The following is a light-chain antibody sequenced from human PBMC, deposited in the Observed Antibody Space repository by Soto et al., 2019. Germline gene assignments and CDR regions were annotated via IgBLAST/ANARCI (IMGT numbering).Light chain of an antibody. CDR2: GAS. V-gene: IGKV3-20*01. CDR3: HQYGSSVT. J-gene: IGKJ5*01. Sequence: EFEFSQYWRNVALSPGERATLSCGASQIVSNNYLAGYQQKPGQAPRLLIYGASNRATGIPDRFSGGGSRTDFTLTISRLEPEDFAVYYSHQYGSSVTSGQGTRPEIK. CDR1: QIVSNNY.